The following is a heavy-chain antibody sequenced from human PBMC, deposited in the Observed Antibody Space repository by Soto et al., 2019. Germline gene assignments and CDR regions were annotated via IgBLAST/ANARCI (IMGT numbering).Heavy chain of an antibody. CDR2: ISGSGGST. J-gene: IGHJ3*02. V-gene: IGHV3-23*01. CDR1: GFTFSSYA. Sequence: GGSLRLSCAASGFTFSSYAMSWVRQAPGKGLEWVSAISGSGGSTYYADSVKGRFTISRDNSRNTLYLQMNSLRAEDTAVYYCAKVGSGWYLAFDIWGQGTMVTVSS. D-gene: IGHD6-19*01. CDR3: AKVGSGWYLAFDI.